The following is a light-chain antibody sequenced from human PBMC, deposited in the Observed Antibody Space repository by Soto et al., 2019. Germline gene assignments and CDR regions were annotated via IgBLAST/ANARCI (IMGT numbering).Light chain of an antibody. CDR1: QSISIW. CDR3: QQYNSDST. CDR2: KAS. J-gene: IGKJ1*01. V-gene: IGKV1-5*03. Sequence: IQMTQSPSTLSASVGDRVTITCRASQSISIWLAWYQQKPGKAPKLLIYKASSLESEVPSRFSGSGSGTEFTLTINSLQPDDSATYYCQQYNSDSTFGQGNKVDSK.